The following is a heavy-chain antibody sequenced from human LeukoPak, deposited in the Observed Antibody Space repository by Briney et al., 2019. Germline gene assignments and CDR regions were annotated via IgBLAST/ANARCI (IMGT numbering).Heavy chain of an antibody. Sequence: ASVKVSCKASGYTFTSYGISWVRQAPGQGLEWMGWISAYNGNIRSAQKFQGRVTMTTDISTSTAYMELSSLRSEDTAVYYCARESSSSWYPTFDYWGQGTLVTVSS. CDR1: GYTFTSYG. V-gene: IGHV1-18*01. J-gene: IGHJ4*02. CDR3: ARESSSSWYPTFDY. D-gene: IGHD6-13*01. CDR2: ISAYNGNI.